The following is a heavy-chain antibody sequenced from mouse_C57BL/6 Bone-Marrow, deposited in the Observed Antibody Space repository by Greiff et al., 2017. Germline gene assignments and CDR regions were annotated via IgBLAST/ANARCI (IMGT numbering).Heavy chain of an antibody. CDR1: GFTFSSYG. CDR3: ARHHLLEWVYCDVDV. CDR2: ISSGGSYT. D-gene: IGHD3-3*01. J-gene: IGHJ1*03. V-gene: IGHV5-6*01. Sequence: EVQVVESGGDLVKPGGSLKLSCAASGFTFSSYGMSWVRQTPDQRLEWVATISSGGSYTYYPDSVKGRFTISRDNAKNALYLQMSSLMSEDTAMYYCARHHLLEWVYCDVDVWGTGTTVTGTS.